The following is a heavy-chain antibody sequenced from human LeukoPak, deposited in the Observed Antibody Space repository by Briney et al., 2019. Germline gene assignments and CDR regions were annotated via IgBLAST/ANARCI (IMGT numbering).Heavy chain of an antibody. CDR1: GFTFSSYW. CDR3: SRVGGYCSGGSCYSYYYGMDV. J-gene: IGHJ6*02. CDR2: IKQDGSEK. D-gene: IGHD2-15*01. Sequence: GGSLRLSCAASGFTFSSYWMSWVRQAPGKGLEWVANIKQDGSEKYYVDSVKGRFTISRDNAKNSLYLQMNSLRAEDTAVYYWSRVGGYCSGGSCYSYYYGMDVWGQGTTVTVSS. V-gene: IGHV3-7*01.